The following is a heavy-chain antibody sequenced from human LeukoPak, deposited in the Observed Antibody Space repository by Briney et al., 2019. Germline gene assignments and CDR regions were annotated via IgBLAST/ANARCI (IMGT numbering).Heavy chain of an antibody. D-gene: IGHD3-10*01. CDR3: GRDWARSGDY. J-gene: IGHJ4*02. CDR1: GFIFNDYA. Sequence: PGRSLRLSCVASGFIFNDYAMQWVRQAPGKGLEWVALISYDGSNEFYADSVKGRFTISRDKSMNTLYLQMNSLKAEDTAVYYRGRDWARSGDYWGQGTLVTVSS. CDR2: ISYDGSNE. V-gene: IGHV3-30-3*01.